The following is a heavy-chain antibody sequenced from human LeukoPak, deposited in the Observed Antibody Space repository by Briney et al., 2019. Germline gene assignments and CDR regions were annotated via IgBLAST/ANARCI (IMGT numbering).Heavy chain of an antibody. V-gene: IGHV3-74*01. CDR2: MNGDGRTT. D-gene: IGHD5-24*01. CDR3: TRVGYIDEGIDY. J-gene: IGHJ4*02. Sequence: GGSLRLSCAASGFAFGDNWMHWVRQAPGKGLAWVSRMNGDGRTTYHADSVKGRFTISRDNAKNSLYLQMNSLRAEDTAIYYCTRVGYIDEGIDYWGQGTLVTVSS. CDR1: GFAFGDNW.